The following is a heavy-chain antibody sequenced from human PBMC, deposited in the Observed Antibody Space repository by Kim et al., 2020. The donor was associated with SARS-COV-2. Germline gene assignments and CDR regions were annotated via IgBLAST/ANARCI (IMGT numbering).Heavy chain of an antibody. CDR2: IDPSDSYT. V-gene: IGHV5-10-1*01. CDR1: GYTFTNYW. D-gene: IGHD3-22*01. J-gene: IGHJ4*02. CDR3: ARHEGMIVPDY. Sequence: GESLKISCKASGYTFTNYWITWVRQMPGKGLEWLGRIDPSDSYTDYSPSFRGHVTISADKSFSTAYLQWGSLKASDTAMYYCARHEGMIVPDYWGQGTLVTVSS.